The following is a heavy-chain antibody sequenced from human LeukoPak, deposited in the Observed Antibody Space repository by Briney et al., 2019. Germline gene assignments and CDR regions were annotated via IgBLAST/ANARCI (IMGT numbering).Heavy chain of an antibody. CDR1: GFTFSNYS. CDR2: ISSSSSYI. D-gene: IGHD2-2*01. V-gene: IGHV3-21*01. CDR3: ASDPPYTSSSAW. Sequence: GGSLRLSCAASGFTFSNYSMNWVRQAPGKGLEWVSSISSSSSYIYYADSVKGRFTISRDNAKNSLYLQMNSLRAEDTAVYYCASDPPYTSSSAWWGQGTLVTVSS. J-gene: IGHJ4*02.